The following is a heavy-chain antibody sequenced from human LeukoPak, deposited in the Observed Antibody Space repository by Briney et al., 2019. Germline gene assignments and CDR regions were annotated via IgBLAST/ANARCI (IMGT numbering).Heavy chain of an antibody. CDR2: IIGSAVNT. CDR3: ARGIVVVPAAPDY. Sequence: GGSLRLSCGASGLTVSSYAMSWVRQAPGKGLEWVSTIIGSAVNTYYADSVKGRFTISRDNAKNSLYLQMNSLRAEDTAVYYCARGIVVVPAAPDYWGQGTLVTVSS. V-gene: IGHV3-21*01. D-gene: IGHD2-2*01. J-gene: IGHJ4*02. CDR1: GLTVSSYA.